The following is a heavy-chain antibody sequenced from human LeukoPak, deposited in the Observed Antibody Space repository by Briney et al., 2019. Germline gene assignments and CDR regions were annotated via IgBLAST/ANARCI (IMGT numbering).Heavy chain of an antibody. CDR2: IYYSGST. J-gene: IGHJ1*01. CDR3: ASATFYYDTSDSPGHFQH. Sequence: PSETLSLTCTVSGGSISSSSYYWGGIRQPPGKGLEWIGYIYYSGSTNYNPSLKSRVTISVDTSKKQFFLKLSSVTAADTAVYYCASATFYYDTSDSPGHFQHWGQGTLVTVSS. V-gene: IGHV4-61*05. D-gene: IGHD3-22*01. CDR1: GGSISSSSYY.